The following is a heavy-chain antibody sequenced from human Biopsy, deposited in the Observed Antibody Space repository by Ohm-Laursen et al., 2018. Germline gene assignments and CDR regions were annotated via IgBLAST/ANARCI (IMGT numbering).Heavy chain of an antibody. J-gene: IGHJ4*02. CDR1: GGTFTNYA. V-gene: IGHV1-69*01. CDR3: ARDALGGGSYRFFY. D-gene: IGHD1-26*01. CDR2: IIPIFGTA. Sequence: SSVKVSCKASGGTFTNYAISWVRQAPGQGLEWMGGIIPIFGTANYAQKFQGRVTITADESTSAAYMELSSLRSDDTAVYYCARDALGGGSYRFFYWGQGSLVTVSS.